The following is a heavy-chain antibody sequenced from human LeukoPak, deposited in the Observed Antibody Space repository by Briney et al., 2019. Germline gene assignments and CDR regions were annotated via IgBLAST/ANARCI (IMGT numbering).Heavy chain of an antibody. CDR1: GGSISSSSYY. Sequence: PSETLSLTCTVSGGSISSSSYYWGWIRQPPGKGLEWIGEINHSGSTNYNPSLKSRVTISVDTSKNQFSLKLSSVTAADTALYYCARDRSSAYYRDFFDYWGQGILVTVFS. D-gene: IGHD1-26*01. CDR2: INHSGST. CDR3: ARDRSSAYYRDFFDY. V-gene: IGHV4-39*07. J-gene: IGHJ4*02.